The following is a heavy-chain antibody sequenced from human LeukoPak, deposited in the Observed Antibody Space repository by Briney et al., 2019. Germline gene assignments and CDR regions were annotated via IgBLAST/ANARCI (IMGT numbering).Heavy chain of an antibody. D-gene: IGHD3-9*01. CDR1: GGSFSGYY. CDR3: ARKTPIYFDWLYPFAKRERSGVFDI. J-gene: IGHJ3*02. V-gene: IGHV4-34*01. Sequence: SETLSLTCAVYGGSFSGYYWSWIRQPPGKGLEWIGEINHSGSTNYNPSLKSRVTISVDTSKNQFSLKLSSVTAADTAVYYCARKTPIYFDWLYPFAKRERSGVFDIWGQGTMVTVSS. CDR2: INHSGST.